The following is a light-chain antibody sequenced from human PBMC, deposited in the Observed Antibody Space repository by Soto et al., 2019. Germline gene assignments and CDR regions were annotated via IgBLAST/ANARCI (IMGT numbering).Light chain of an antibody. Sequence: DFQMPQSPSSLSPSVGDRATITCQASRDIRNYLNWYQQKPGQAPKLLIYDASNLETGVPSRFSGSGSGTHFTFTINSLQPEDISTYYCQQYDDLPLTFGGGTKVDIK. CDR3: QQYDDLPLT. J-gene: IGKJ4*01. V-gene: IGKV1-33*01. CDR1: RDIRNY. CDR2: DAS.